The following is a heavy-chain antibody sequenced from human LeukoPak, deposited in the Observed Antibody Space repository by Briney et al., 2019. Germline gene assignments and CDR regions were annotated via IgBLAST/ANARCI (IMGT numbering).Heavy chain of an antibody. CDR3: AREVSSSWSKWFDP. D-gene: IGHD6-13*01. CDR1: GGSISSGGYY. Sequence: SETLFLTCTVSGGSISSGGYYWSWIRQHPGKGLEWIGYIYYSGSTYYNPSLKSRVTISVDTSKNQFSLKLSSVTAADTAVYYCAREVSSSWSKWFDPWGQGTLVTVSS. V-gene: IGHV4-31*03. CDR2: IYYSGST. J-gene: IGHJ5*02.